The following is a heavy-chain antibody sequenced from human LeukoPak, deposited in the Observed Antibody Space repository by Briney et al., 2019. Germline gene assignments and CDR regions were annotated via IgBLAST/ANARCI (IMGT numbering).Heavy chain of an antibody. J-gene: IGHJ5*02. Sequence: SETLSLTCTVSDGSISNYYWTWIRQPPGKELEWIGYIYYSGSTKTNPSLKSRVTISVDTSKNQFSLKLSSVTAADTAVYFCARETLEGNFAPWGQETLVTVSS. D-gene: IGHD1-1*01. CDR3: ARETLEGNFAP. CDR1: DGSISNYY. V-gene: IGHV4-59*01. CDR2: IYYSGST.